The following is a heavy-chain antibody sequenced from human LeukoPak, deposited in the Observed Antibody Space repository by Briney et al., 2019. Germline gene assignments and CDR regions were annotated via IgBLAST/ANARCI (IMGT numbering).Heavy chain of an antibody. CDR3: ARGWGQQLPPTY. D-gene: IGHD6-13*01. Sequence: SETLSLTCTVSGGSISSYYWSWIRQPPGKGLEWIGYIYYSGSTNYNPSLKSRVTISVDTSKNQFSLMLSSVTAADTAVYFCARGWGQQLPPTYWGQGTLVTVSS. CDR2: IYYSGST. V-gene: IGHV4-59*01. CDR1: GGSISSYY. J-gene: IGHJ4*02.